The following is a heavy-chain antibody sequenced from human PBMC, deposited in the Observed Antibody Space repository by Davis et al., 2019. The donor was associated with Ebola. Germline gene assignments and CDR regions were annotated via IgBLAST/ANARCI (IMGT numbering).Heavy chain of an antibody. CDR2: MSYDGTDK. D-gene: IGHD6-13*01. J-gene: IGHJ4*02. V-gene: IGHV3-30*18. CDR1: GFTFLSYD. Sequence: PGGSLRLSCAASGFTFLSYDIHWVRQAPGKGLEWVAVMSYDGTDKNYADSVKGRFTISRDNSKNTLYLQMNSLRVEDTAVYYCAKQPRGYYFDFWGQGTLVSVSP. CDR3: AKQPRGYYFDF.